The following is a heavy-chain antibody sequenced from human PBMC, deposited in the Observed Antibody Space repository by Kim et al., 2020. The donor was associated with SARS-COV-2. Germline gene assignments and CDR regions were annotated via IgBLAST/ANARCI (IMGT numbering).Heavy chain of an antibody. D-gene: IGHD3-3*01. CDR2: MNPNSGNT. Sequence: ASVKVSCKASGYTFTSYDINWVRQATGQGLEWMGWMNPNSGNTGYAQKFQGRVTMTRNTSISTAYMELSSLRSEDTAVYYCARGGPMEWLLPYYYYYMDVWGKGTTVTVSS. J-gene: IGHJ6*03. CDR3: ARGGPMEWLLPYYYYYMDV. V-gene: IGHV1-8*01. CDR1: GYTFTSYD.